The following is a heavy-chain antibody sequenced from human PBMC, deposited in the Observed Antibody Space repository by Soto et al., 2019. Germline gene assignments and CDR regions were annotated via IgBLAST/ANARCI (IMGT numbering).Heavy chain of an antibody. J-gene: IGHJ6*02. CDR1: GYTFISYG. V-gene: IGHV1-18*01. CDR3: ARAAGDIWTGAPAYSDYGMDV. Sequence: QVQLVQSGPEVKKPGASVKVSCKASGYTFISYGISWVRQAPGQGLEWVGWISAYNGNTKYAQKVQGRVTMTTDTSTGTAYRELRSLRSDDTAVYYCARAAGDIWTGAPAYSDYGMDVWGQGTTVTVSS. CDR2: ISAYNGNT. D-gene: IGHD3-9*01.